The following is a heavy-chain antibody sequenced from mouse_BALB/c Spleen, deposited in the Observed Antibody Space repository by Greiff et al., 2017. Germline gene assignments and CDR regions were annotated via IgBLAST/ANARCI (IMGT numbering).Heavy chain of an antibody. CDR1: GFTFSSFG. D-gene: IGHD2-4*01. Sequence: EVKLVESGGGLVQPGGSRKLSCAASGFTFSSFGMHWVRQAPEKGLEWVAYISSGSSTIYYADTVKGRFTISRDNPKNTLFLQMTSLRSEDTAMYYCASGGYDYDYYAMDYWGQGTSVTVSS. CDR2: ISSGSSTI. V-gene: IGHV5-17*02. J-gene: IGHJ4*01. CDR3: ASGGYDYDYYAMDY.